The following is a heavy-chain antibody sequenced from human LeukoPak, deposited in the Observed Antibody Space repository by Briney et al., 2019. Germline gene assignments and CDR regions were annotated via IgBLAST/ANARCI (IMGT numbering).Heavy chain of an antibody. D-gene: IGHD6-19*01. V-gene: IGHV3-53*01. J-gene: IGHJ4*02. Sequence: GGSLRLSCAASGFTFSSYGMHWVRQAPGKGLEWVSVIYSGGGTFYSEFVKGRFTISRDYSKNTLYLQMNSLRADDTAVYYCARDSNGPAFWGQGTLVTVSS. CDR1: GFTFSSYG. CDR2: IYSGGGT. CDR3: ARDSNGPAF.